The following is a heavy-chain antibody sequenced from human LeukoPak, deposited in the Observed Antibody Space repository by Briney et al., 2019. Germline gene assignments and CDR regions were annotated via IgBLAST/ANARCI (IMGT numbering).Heavy chain of an antibody. J-gene: IGHJ4*02. Sequence: SETLSLTCAVYGGSFSGYYWSWIRQPPGKGLEWIGEINHSGSTNYNPSLKGRVTISVDTSKNQFSLKLSSVTAADTAVYYCARALDYGGNRPFDYWGQGTLVTVSS. CDR3: ARALDYGGNRPFDY. V-gene: IGHV4-34*01. CDR2: INHSGST. D-gene: IGHD4-23*01. CDR1: GGSFSGYY.